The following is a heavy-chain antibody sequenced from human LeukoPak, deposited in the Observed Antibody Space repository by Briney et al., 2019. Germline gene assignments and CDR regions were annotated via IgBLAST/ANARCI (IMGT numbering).Heavy chain of an antibody. V-gene: IGHV1-69*13. Sequence: SVKVSCKASGGTFSSYAISWVRQAPGQGLEWRGGIIPIFGTANYAQKFQGRVTITADESTSTAYMELSSLRSEDTAVYYCARSDPAYDFWSGYYTSDTNFDYWGQGTLVTDSS. CDR2: IIPIFGTA. CDR1: GGTFSSYA. J-gene: IGHJ4*02. CDR3: ARSDPAYDFWSGYYTSDTNFDY. D-gene: IGHD3-3*01.